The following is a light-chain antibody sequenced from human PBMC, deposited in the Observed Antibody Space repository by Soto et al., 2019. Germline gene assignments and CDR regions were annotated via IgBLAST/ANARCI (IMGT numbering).Light chain of an antibody. V-gene: IGKV3-20*01. CDR1: QSVSSSY. CDR3: QQYGSSST. J-gene: IGKJ1*01. CDR2: DAS. Sequence: PGARATLSCRASQSVSSSYLAWYQQKPGQAPRLLIYDASSRATGIPDRFSGSGSGTDFTLTISRLEPEDFAVYYCQQYGSSSTFGQGTKVEIK.